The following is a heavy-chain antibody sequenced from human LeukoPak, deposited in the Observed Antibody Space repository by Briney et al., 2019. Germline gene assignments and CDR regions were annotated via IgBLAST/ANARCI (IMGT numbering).Heavy chain of an antibody. Sequence: GESLRLSCAASGFTFSSYWMSWVRLAPGKGLEWVANIKQDGSEIHYVDSVKGRFTISRDNAKNSLYLQMNTLRAEDTAVYYCARVPITYYYGSGSYFCGMDVWGKGTTVSVSS. CDR2: IKQDGSEI. J-gene: IGHJ6*04. CDR1: GFTFSSYW. CDR3: ARVPITYYYGSGSYFCGMDV. V-gene: IGHV3-7*03. D-gene: IGHD3-10*01.